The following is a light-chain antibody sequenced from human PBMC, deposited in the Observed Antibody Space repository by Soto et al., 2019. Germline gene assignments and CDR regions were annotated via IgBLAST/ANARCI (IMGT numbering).Light chain of an antibody. J-gene: IGLJ2*01. CDR3: SSYAGSNNLV. V-gene: IGLV2-8*01. CDR1: SSDVGGYHY. CDR2: EVT. Sequence: QSVLTQPPSASGSPGQSVTISCTGTSSDVGGYHYVSWYQQHPGKAPKLMIHEVTKRPSGVPGRFSGSKSGNTASLTVSGLQGEDEADYYCSSYAGSNNLVFGGGTKLTVL.